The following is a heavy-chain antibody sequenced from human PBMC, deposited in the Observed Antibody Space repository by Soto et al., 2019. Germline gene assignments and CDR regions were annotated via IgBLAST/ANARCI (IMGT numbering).Heavy chain of an antibody. CDR2: LTAYNGHT. CDR1: GYTFTNYG. V-gene: IGHV1-18*01. Sequence: QVQLVQSGAEVKNPGASVKVSCKTSGYTFTNYGISWVRQAPGQGLEWMGWLTAYNGHTNYAHKFQGRLTVTTDTSTSTAYMELRSLTSDDPAVYYCARGRPHDYWGQGTLVTVSS. J-gene: IGHJ4*02. CDR3: ARGRPHDY.